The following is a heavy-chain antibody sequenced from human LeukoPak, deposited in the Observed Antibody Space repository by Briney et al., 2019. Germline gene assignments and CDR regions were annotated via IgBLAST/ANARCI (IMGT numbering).Heavy chain of an antibody. Sequence: SVKVSCKASGGTFSSYAISWVRQAPGQGLDWTGRIIPIFGIANYAQKFQGRVTITADKSTSTAYMELSSLRSEDTAVYYCARDRAITGTTDAFDIGGQGTMVTV. CDR1: GGTFSSYA. V-gene: IGHV1-69*04. D-gene: IGHD1-20*01. CDR2: IIPIFGIA. CDR3: ARDRAITGTTDAFDI. J-gene: IGHJ3*02.